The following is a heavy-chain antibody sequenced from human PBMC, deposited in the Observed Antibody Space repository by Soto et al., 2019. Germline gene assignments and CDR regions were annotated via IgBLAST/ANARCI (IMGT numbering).Heavy chain of an antibody. CDR1: AGSISSTTYY. CDR2: IYYSGSP. J-gene: IGHJ6*02. D-gene: IGHD3-3*01. V-gene: IGHV4-39*01. Sequence: SETLSLTCIVSAGSISSTTYYWGWIRQPPGKGLEWIGSIYYSGSPSYNPSLKSRVTISVDASKNQFSLKLSSVTAADTAVYYCARGIFGVVIAHGMDVWGQGTTVTVSS. CDR3: ARGIFGVVIAHGMDV.